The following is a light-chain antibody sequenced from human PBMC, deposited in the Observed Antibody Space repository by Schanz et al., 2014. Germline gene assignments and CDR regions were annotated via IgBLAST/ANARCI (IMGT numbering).Light chain of an antibody. V-gene: IGKV1-12*01. CDR2: DAS. Sequence: DIQMTQSPSSVSASIGDRVTITCRASQGIGTWLAWYQQKPGKAPKLLIYDASTLQSGVPSRFSGSGFGTDFTLTISSLQPEDFATYYCQQANSFPRTFGQGTKVEIK. CDR3: QQANSFPRT. J-gene: IGKJ1*01. CDR1: QGIGTW.